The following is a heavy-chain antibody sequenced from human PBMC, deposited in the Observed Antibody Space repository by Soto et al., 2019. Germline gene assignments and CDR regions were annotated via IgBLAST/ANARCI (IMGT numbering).Heavy chain of an antibody. V-gene: IGHV3-21*06. CDR1: GFTFSRYT. CDR3: ATLLIKSVTTPQSRYHFDS. D-gene: IGHD2-15*01. Sequence: PXESLQVSCVAPGFTFSRYTMNWAREAAGNGLECVSSISSSSSYIFYSVSVKGRFTISRNNAKNSLYLKLNSLRAEDAAVYYCATLLIKSVTTPQSRYHFDSWGQGTLVTVSS. J-gene: IGHJ4*01. CDR2: ISSSSSYI.